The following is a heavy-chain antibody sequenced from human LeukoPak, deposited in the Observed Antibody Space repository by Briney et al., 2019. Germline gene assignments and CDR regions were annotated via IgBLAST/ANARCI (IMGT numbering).Heavy chain of an antibody. V-gene: IGHV1-18*04. CDR1: GYTFTGYY. CDR3: ARDGGVGPDAFDI. CDR2: ISVYNGNT. D-gene: IGHD3-16*01. J-gene: IGHJ3*02. Sequence: ASVKVSCKASGYTFTGYYMHWVRQAPGQGLEWMGWISVYNGNTNYAQKFQGRVTMTTDTSTNTAYMELRSLRSDDTAVYYCARDGGVGPDAFDIWGQGTMVSVSS.